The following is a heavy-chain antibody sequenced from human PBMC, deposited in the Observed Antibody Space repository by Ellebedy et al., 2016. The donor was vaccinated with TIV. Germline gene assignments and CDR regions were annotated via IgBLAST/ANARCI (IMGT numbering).Heavy chain of an antibody. Sequence: GESLKISCAASGFTFENYGIRRVRQAPGKGLEYVSARSGDGVSIFYADSVKGSFTISRDNSKHTVSLHMGSLRADDRGVYNCARDCDFWSRVLDSWGQGALVAVSS. CDR1: GFTFENYG. V-gene: IGHV3-64*02. CDR2: RSGDGVSI. CDR3: ARDCDFWSRVLDS. J-gene: IGHJ4*02. D-gene: IGHD3-3*01.